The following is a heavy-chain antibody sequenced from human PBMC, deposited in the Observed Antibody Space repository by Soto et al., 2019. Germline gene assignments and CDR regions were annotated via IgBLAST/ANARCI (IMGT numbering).Heavy chain of an antibody. CDR3: AKVPQHYGGLLYYFDY. V-gene: IGHV3-23*01. CDR2: ISGSGGST. Sequence: VGSLRLSCAASGFTFSSYAMSWVRQAPGKGLEWVSAISGSGGSTYYADSVKGRFTISRDNSKNTLYLQMNSLRAEDKAVYYCAKVPQHYGGLLYYFDYWGQGTLVTVSS. J-gene: IGHJ4*02. CDR1: GFTFSSYA. D-gene: IGHD4-17*01.